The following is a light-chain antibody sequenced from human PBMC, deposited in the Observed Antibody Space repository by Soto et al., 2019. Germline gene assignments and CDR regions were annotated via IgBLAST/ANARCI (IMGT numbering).Light chain of an antibody. V-gene: IGKV1-9*01. CDR1: HDISTY. J-gene: IGKJ5*01. Sequence: TQSPSLLSASVVYRVTITCRASHDISTYLAWYQQKPGKAPKLMIYEASTLQSGVPSRFSGSGSGTEFTLTISGLLPEDFATYHCQQLNTLPFTFGQGTRLEIK. CDR3: QQLNTLPFT. CDR2: EAS.